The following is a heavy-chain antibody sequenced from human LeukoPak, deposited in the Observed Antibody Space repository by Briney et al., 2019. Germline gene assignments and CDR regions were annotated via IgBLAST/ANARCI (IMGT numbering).Heavy chain of an antibody. CDR2: ISAYNGNT. Sequence: ASLKVSFKASGYTFSSYGISWVRQAPGQGLEWMGWISAYNGNTNFAQEFQGRVTMTTDTSTSTAYMELRSLRSDDTAVYYCARTAPYSSGWYARFDYWGQGTLVTVSS. CDR1: GYTFSSYG. V-gene: IGHV1-18*01. CDR3: ARTAPYSSGWYARFDY. J-gene: IGHJ4*02. D-gene: IGHD6-19*01.